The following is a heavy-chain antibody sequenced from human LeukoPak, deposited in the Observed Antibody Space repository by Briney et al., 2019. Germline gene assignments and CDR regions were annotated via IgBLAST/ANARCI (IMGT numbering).Heavy chain of an antibody. CDR2: INIAGDT. V-gene: IGHV3-13*04. D-gene: IGHD2-15*01. CDR3: ARDGCRGGSCTNWYYGLDV. Sequence: PGGSLRLSCAASGFTFRSYDMHWARQPTGKGLEWVSGINIAGDTYYPGSVKGRFTISRQNAKNSLYLQMNSLRAGDTAVYYCARDGCRGGSCTNWYYGLDVWGQGTTVTVSS. J-gene: IGHJ6*02. CDR1: GFTFRSYD.